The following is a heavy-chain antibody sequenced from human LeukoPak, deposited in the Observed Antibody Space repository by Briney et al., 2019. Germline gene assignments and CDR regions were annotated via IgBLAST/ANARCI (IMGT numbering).Heavy chain of an antibody. J-gene: IGHJ5*02. CDR1: GGSLSSYY. D-gene: IGHD5-18*01. CDR3: ARSRLRANWFDP. CDR2: IYYSGST. V-gene: IGHV4-59*01. Sequence: PSETLSLTCTVSGGSLSSYYWSWIRQPPGKGLEWIGYIYYSGSTNYNPPLKSRVTISVDTSKNQFSLKLSSVTAADTAVYYCARSRLRANWFDPWGQGTLVTVSS.